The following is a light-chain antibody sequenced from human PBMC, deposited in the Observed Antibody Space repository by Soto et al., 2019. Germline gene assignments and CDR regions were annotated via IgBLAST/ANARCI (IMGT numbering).Light chain of an antibody. CDR2: DAS. V-gene: IGKV3-11*01. J-gene: IGKJ4*01. CDR3: QQRTNWPLT. Sequence: EIVLTQSPATLSLSPGERATLSCRASQSVSRYLAWYQQKPGQAPRLLIYDASNRATGIPARFSGSGSGTDFTLTISSLEPEDFADYYCQQRTNWPLTFGGGTKVEIK. CDR1: QSVSRY.